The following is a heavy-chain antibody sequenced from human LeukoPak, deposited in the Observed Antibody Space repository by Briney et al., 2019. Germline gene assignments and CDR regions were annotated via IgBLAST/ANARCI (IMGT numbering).Heavy chain of an antibody. CDR2: IYGSGGST. CDR1: GFSFSNFA. Sequence: PGGSLKLSCAASGFSFSNFAMNWVRQAPGEALEWVSVIYGSGGSTFYADSVKGRFTMSRDNSKNMLYLEMNTLRAEDTALYYCAKVGYFGSGRHYYYYMDVWGKGPTVTVSS. J-gene: IGHJ6*03. D-gene: IGHD3-10*01. CDR3: AKVGYFGSGRHYYYYMDV. V-gene: IGHV3-23*01.